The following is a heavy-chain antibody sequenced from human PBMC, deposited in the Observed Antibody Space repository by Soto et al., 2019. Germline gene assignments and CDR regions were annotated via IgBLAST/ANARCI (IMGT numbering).Heavy chain of an antibody. J-gene: IGHJ6*02. V-gene: IGHV4-30-2*06. CDR1: GDSISSGDNS. CDR3: ARGSVPAAIDQYYYYYGMDV. CDR2: IYHSEST. Sequence: SETLSLTCTVSGDSISSGDNSWSWIRQSPGKGLEWLGEIYHSESTNYNPSLKSRVTMSVDTSKNQFSLKLSSVTAADTAVYYCARGSVPAAIDQYYYYYGMDVRGQGTTVTVSS. D-gene: IGHD2-2*02.